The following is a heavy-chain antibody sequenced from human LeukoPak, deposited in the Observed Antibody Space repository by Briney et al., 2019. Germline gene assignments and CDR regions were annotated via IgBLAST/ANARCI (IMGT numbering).Heavy chain of an antibody. CDR3: ARDSVGTYYDFWSGSLTDAFDI. Sequence: ASVKVSCKASGYTFTSYGISWVRQAPGQGLEWMGWISAYNGNTNYAQKLQGRVTMTTDTSTSTAYMELRSLRSDDTAVYYCARDSVGTYYDFWSGSLTDAFDIWGQGTMVTVSS. J-gene: IGHJ3*02. CDR1: GYTFTSYG. CDR2: ISAYNGNT. V-gene: IGHV1-18*01. D-gene: IGHD3-3*01.